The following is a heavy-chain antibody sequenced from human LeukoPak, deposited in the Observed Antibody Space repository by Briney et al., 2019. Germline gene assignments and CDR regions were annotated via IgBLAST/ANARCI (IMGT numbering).Heavy chain of an antibody. D-gene: IGHD1-26*01. J-gene: IGHJ4*02. CDR1: GGTFSSYG. CDR2: INTIFGTA. CDR3: ARDQSRDSGSYDF. V-gene: IGHV1-69*01. Sequence: ASVKVSCKASGGTFSSYGVSWVRQAPGQGLEWMGVINTIFGTAKDPRKFQGRVTITADESTSTAYMELSSLRSEDTAVYYCARDQSRDSGSYDFWGQGTLVTVSS.